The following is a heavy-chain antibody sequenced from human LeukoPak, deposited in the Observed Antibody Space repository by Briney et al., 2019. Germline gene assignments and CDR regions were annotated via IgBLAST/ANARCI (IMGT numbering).Heavy chain of an antibody. V-gene: IGHV3-21*01. CDR3: AREGRGYYFDY. J-gene: IGHJ4*02. CDR2: ISSSSSYI. Sequence: GGSLRLSCAASGFTFSSYSMNWVRQAPGKGLEWVSSISSSSSYIYYADSVKGRFTISRDNAKNSLYLQMNSLRAEDTAVYYCAREGRGYYFDYWGQGTLITVSS. CDR1: GFTFSSYS.